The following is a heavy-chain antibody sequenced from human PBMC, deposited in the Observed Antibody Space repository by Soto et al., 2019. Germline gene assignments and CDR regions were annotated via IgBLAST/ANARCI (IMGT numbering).Heavy chain of an antibody. J-gene: IGHJ3*02. CDR2: TLYSGRP. D-gene: IGHD3-3*01. V-gene: IGHV4-61*08. CDR3: ARHDFYHRTFDI. CDR1: GGSVGSGAYY. Sequence: SETLSLTCRVYGGSVGSGAYYWSWIRQPPGKGLEWIGYTLYSGRPIYNPSLQSLQSRVTISVDTSRNQFSLRLTSVTAADTALYYCARHDFYHRTFDICGQRTLVTVSS.